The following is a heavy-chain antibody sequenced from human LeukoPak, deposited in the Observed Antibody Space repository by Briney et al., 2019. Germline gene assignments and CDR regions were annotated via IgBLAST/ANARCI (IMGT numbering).Heavy chain of an antibody. D-gene: IGHD4-23*01. CDR3: ARFYGGNLPFDP. Sequence: KVSCKGSGYTFTNYWIGWVRQMPGKGLEWMGVIWPGDSDTRYSPSFQGQVTISADKSITTAYLQWRSLKASDTAIYYCARFYGGNLPFDPWGRGTLVTVSS. V-gene: IGHV5-51*01. J-gene: IGHJ5*02. CDR1: GYTFTNYW. CDR2: IWPGDSDT.